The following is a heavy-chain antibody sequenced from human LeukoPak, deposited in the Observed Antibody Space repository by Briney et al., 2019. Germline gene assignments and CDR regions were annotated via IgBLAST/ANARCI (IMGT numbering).Heavy chain of an antibody. CDR2: INHSGST. D-gene: IGHD3-22*01. Sequence: SETLSLTCAVSGGSFSGYYWSWIRQPPGKGLEWIGEINHSGSTNYNPSLKSRVTISVDTSKNQFSLKLSSVTAADTAVYYCASLGSTYYYDSSGYYYDGYFDYWGQGTLVTVSS. CDR1: GGSFSGYY. J-gene: IGHJ4*02. CDR3: ASLGSTYYYDSSGYYYDGYFDY. V-gene: IGHV4-34*01.